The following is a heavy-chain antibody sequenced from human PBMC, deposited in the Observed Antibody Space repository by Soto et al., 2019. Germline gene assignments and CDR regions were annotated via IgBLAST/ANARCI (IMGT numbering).Heavy chain of an antibody. V-gene: IGHV3-21*01. CDR2: ISSSSSYI. CDR1: GFTFSSYS. CDR3: AVFSVVVVAAR. D-gene: IGHD2-15*01. J-gene: IGHJ4*02. Sequence: GGSLRLSCAASGFTFSSYSMNWVRQAPGKGLEWVSSISSSSSYIYYADSVKGRFTISRDNAKNSLYLQMNSLRAEDTAVYYCAVFSVVVVAARWGQGTLVTVSS.